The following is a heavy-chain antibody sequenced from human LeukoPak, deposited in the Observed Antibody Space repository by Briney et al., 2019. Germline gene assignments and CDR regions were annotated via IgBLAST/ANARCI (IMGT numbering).Heavy chain of an antibody. CDR2: INPNSGGT. CDR1: RYTFTGYY. Sequence: ASVKVSCKASRYTFTGYYMHWVRQAPGQGLEWMGWINPNSGGTNYAQKFQGRVTMTRDTSISTAYMELSRMRSDDTAVYYCARESDIIVVPAAIEVPRALDPWGQGTLVTVSS. J-gene: IGHJ5*02. V-gene: IGHV1-2*02. D-gene: IGHD2-2*01. CDR3: ARESDIIVVPAAIEVPRALDP.